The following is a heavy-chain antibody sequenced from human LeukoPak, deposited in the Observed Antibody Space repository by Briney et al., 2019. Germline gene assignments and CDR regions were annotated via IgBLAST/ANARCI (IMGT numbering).Heavy chain of an antibody. V-gene: IGHV1-46*01. CDR3: ARGSGSYSHYYGMDV. J-gene: IGHJ6*02. CDR1: GYTFTNYY. Sequence: GASVKVSFKASGYTFTNYYIHWVRQAPGQGLECVGIINPSGGSTNYAQRFQGRVTMTTDTSTSTVYMELSSLISEDTAVYYCARGSGSYSHYYGMDVWGQGTTVTVSS. CDR2: INPSGGST. D-gene: IGHD3-10*01.